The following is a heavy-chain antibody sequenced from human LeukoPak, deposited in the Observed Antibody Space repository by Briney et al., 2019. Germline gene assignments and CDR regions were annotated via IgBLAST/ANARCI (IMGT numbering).Heavy chain of an antibody. Sequence: SETLSLTCTVSLDSTTSNFWSWVRQPPGKDLEWIGEIHRSGSPNYNPSLQSRVTTSIDSSRNEIALELSSVTAADTAVYYCAREILGGFNPGAYWGQGTLVTVSS. J-gene: IGHJ4*02. D-gene: IGHD1-14*01. V-gene: IGHV4-4*02. CDR3: AREILGGFNPGAY. CDR1: LDSTTSNF. CDR2: IHRSGSP.